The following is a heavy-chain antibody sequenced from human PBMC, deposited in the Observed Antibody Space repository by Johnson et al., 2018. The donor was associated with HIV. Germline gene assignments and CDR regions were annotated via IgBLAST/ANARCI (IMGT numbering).Heavy chain of an antibody. CDR2: ISSNGGST. D-gene: IGHD1-1*01. Sequence: VQLVESGGGLVQPGGSLRLSCAVSGFTFSSYAIHWVRQAPGKGLEYVSAISSNGGSTYYANSVKGRFTISRDNSKNTVYLQMNSLRADDTAMYYCARPLDWKDLSDALDIWGQGTMVSVSS. CDR1: GFTFSSYA. CDR3: ARPLDWKDLSDALDI. J-gene: IGHJ3*02. V-gene: IGHV3-64*01.